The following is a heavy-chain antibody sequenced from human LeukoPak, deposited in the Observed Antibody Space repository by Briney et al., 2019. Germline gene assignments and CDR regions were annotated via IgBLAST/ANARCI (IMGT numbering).Heavy chain of an antibody. Sequence: ASVKVSCKASGYTFIDYYMHWVRQAPGQGLEWMGWINTNTGNPVYAQGFTGRFVFSLDTLVRTAYLQINSLKAEDTAVYYCARSFVVVPGAIDWFDPWGQGTLVTVSS. CDR2: INTNTGNP. CDR1: GYTFIDYY. V-gene: IGHV7-4-1*02. CDR3: ARSFVVVPGAIDWFDP. D-gene: IGHD2-2*02. J-gene: IGHJ5*02.